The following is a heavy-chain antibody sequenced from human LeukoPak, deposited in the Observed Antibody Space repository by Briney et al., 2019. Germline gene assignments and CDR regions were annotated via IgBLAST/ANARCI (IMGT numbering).Heavy chain of an antibody. CDR2: IYYSGST. V-gene: IGHV4-59*01. Sequence: PSETLSLTCTVSGGSISSYYWSWIRQPPGKGLEWIGYIYYSGSTNYNPSLKSRVTISVDTSKNQFSLKLSSVTAADTAVYYCARFVRGVDSNWFDPWGQGTLVTVSS. CDR3: ARFVRGVDSNWFDP. CDR1: GGSISSYY. J-gene: IGHJ5*02. D-gene: IGHD3-10*01.